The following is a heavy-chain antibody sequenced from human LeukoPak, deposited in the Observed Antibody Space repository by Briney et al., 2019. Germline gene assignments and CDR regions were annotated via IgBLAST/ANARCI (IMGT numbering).Heavy chain of an antibody. J-gene: IGHJ4*02. V-gene: IGHV4-59*01. Sequence: PSETLSLTCTVSGGSISSDCWSWIRQPPGKGLEWIGDIYYSGKTRYNPSLKTRVTLSLDTSKRQFSLKLSSVTAADTAMYYCTRDVGSAGFDSWGQGTLVTVSS. D-gene: IGHD6-13*01. CDR3: TRDVGSAGFDS. CDR1: GGSISSDC. CDR2: IYYSGKT.